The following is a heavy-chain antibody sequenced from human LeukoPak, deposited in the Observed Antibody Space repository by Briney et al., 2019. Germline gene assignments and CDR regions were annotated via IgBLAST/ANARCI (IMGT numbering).Heavy chain of an antibody. CDR3: AAPYSSSSGSDY. V-gene: IGHV1-69*05. CDR2: IIPIFGTA. J-gene: IGHJ4*02. Sequence: ASVKVSCKASGGTFSSYAISWVRQAPGQGLEWMGGIIPIFGTANYAQKFQGRVTITTDESTSTAYMELSSLRSEDTAVYYCAAPYSSSSGSDYWGQGTLVAVSS. D-gene: IGHD6-6*01. CDR1: GGTFSSYA.